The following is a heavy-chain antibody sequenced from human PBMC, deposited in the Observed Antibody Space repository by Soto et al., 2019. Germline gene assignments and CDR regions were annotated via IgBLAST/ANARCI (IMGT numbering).Heavy chain of an antibody. CDR1: GFTFSNAW. V-gene: IGHV3-15*01. D-gene: IGHD3-22*01. J-gene: IGHJ4*02. CDR3: TTDSLLVEVWY. Sequence: EVQLVESGGGLVKPGGSLRLSCAASGFTFSNAWMSWVRQAPGKGLEWVGRIKSKTDGGTTDYAAPVKGRFTISRDDSKNTLYLQMNSLKTEDTDVYYCTTDSLLVEVWYWGQGTLVTVSS. CDR2: IKSKTDGGTT.